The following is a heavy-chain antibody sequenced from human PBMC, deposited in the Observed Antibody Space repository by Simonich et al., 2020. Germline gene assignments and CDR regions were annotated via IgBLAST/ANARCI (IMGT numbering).Heavy chain of an antibody. Sequence: QVQLVQSGAEVKKPGASVKVSCKASGYTFTGYYMHWVRQAPGQGLEWMGWINPNSGGTNYAQKFQGRGTMTRDTSISTAYMELSRLRSDDTDVYYCARSHIAAAGTGYFQHWGQGTLVTVSS. V-gene: IGHV1-2*02. CDR1: GYTFTGYY. D-gene: IGHD6-13*01. CDR2: INPNSGGT. J-gene: IGHJ1*01. CDR3: ARSHIAAAGTGYFQH.